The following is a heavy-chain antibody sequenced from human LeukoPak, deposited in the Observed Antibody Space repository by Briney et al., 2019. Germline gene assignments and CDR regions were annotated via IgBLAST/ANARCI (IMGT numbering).Heavy chain of an antibody. V-gene: IGHV3-30*02. CDR2: IRYDGSNK. CDR3: AKDQLRGRGITMVRGVTHFDY. J-gene: IGHJ4*01. D-gene: IGHD3-10*01. CDR1: GFTFSSYG. Sequence: GGSLRLSCAASGFTFSSYGMHWVRQAPGKGLEWVAFIRYDGSNKYYADSVKGRFTISRDNSKNTLYLQMNSLRAEDTAVYYCAKDQLRGRGITMVRGVTHFDYWGQGTLVTVSS.